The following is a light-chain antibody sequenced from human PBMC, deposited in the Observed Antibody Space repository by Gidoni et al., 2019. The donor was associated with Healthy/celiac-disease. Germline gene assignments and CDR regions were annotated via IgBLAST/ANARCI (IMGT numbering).Light chain of an antibody. CDR3: QQSYSTPRT. V-gene: IGKV1-39*01. J-gene: IGKJ3*01. CDR2: AAS. Sequence: DIQMTQSPSSLSASVGDRVTITCRASQSISSYLNWYQQKPGKAPKLLIYAASSLQSGVPSRFSGSGSGTDFTLTSSRLHPEEFATYYCQQSYSTPRTFGPGTKVDIK. CDR1: QSISSY.